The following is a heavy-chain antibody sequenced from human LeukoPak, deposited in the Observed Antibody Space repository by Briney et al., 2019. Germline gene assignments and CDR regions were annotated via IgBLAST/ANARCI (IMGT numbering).Heavy chain of an antibody. CDR1: GFTVSSNY. J-gene: IGHJ6*02. CDR3: ARGIAVAGTSVYYYGMDV. Sequence: GGSLRLSCAASGFTVSSNYMSWVRQAPGKGLEWVSVIYSGGSTYYADSVKGRFTISRDNSKNTLYLQMNSLRAEDTAVYHCARGIAVAGTSVYYYGMDVWGQGTTVTVSS. CDR2: IYSGGST. V-gene: IGHV3-66*01. D-gene: IGHD6-19*01.